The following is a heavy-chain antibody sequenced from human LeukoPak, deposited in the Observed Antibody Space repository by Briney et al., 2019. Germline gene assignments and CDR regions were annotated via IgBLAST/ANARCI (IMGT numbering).Heavy chain of an antibody. V-gene: IGHV4-59*02. CDR3: ARGEMLVFGVVNHYYFDY. J-gene: IGHJ4*02. CDR1: GGSVSNYY. D-gene: IGHD3-3*01. CDR2: IYYTET. Sequence: SETLSLTCTVSGGSVSNYYWSWIRQSPGKGLEWIGYIYYTETSYNPSLKSRVTISADTSKNQFSLKLSSVTAADTAVYYCARGEMLVFGVVNHYYFDYWGQGTLVTVSS.